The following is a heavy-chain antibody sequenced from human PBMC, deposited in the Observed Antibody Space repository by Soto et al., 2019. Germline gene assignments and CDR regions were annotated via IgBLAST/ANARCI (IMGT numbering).Heavy chain of an antibody. D-gene: IGHD1-1*01. V-gene: IGHV4-34*01. CDR1: GGSFSGYY. CDR2: INHSGST. J-gene: IGHJ5*02. CDR3: ARVPSYNWNDPWFDP. Sequence: QVQLQQWGAGLLKPSETLSLTCAVYGGSFSGYYWSWIRQPPGKGLEWIGEINHSGSTNYNPSLKSRVTISVDTSKTQFSLRLSSVTAADTAVYYCARVPSYNWNDPWFDPWGQGTLVTVSS.